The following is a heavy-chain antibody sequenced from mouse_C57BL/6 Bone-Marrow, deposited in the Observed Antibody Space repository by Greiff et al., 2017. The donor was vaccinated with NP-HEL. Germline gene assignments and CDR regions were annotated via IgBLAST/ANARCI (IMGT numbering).Heavy chain of an antibody. V-gene: IGHV1-26*01. CDR1: GYTFTDYY. J-gene: IGHJ2*01. D-gene: IGHD1-1*01. CDR2: INPNNGGT. Sequence: EVQLQQSGPELVKPGASVKISCKASGYTFTDYYMNWVKQSHGKSLEWIGDINPNNGGTSYNQKFKGKATLTVDKSSSTAYMELRSLTSEDSAVYYCAREAKLKFITTVVASFDYWGQGTTLTVSS. CDR3: AREAKLKFITTVVASFDY.